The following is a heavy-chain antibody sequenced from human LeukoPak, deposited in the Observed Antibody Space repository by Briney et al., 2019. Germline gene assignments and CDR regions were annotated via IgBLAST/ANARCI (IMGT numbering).Heavy chain of an antibody. J-gene: IGHJ4*02. CDR3: VRDLGVDTSMIFFDF. V-gene: IGHV1-2*02. Sequence: SVKVSCKASGYTFTGYYMHWVRQAPGQGLEWMGWINPNSGGTNYVQKFQGRVTMTTDISTSTAYMELRSLRSDDTAVFYCVRDLGVDTSMIFFDFWGQGTRVTVSS. CDR1: GYTFTGYY. D-gene: IGHD5-18*01. CDR2: INPNSGGT.